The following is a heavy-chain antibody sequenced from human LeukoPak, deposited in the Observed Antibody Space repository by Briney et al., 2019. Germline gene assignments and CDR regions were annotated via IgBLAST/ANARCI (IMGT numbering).Heavy chain of an antibody. V-gene: IGHV1-18*01. D-gene: IGHD6-6*01. CDR3: ARDPKYSSSATNNWFDP. J-gene: IGHJ5*02. Sequence: ASVKVSCKASGDTFTTYGISWVRQAPGQGLEWMGWISAYNDNTNYAPKLQGRVTMTTDTSTSTAYMELRSLRSDDTAVYYCARDPKYSSSATNNWFDPWGQGTPVTVSS. CDR2: ISAYNDNT. CDR1: GDTFTTYG.